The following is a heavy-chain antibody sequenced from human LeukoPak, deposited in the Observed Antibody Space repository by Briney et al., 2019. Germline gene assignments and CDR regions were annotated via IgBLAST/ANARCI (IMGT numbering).Heavy chain of an antibody. V-gene: IGHV4-59*08. J-gene: IGHJ4*02. CDR1: GGSISSYY. Sequence: PSETLSLTCTVSGGSISSYYWSWIRQPPGKGLEWIGYIYYSGSTNYNPSLKSRVTISVDTSKNQFSLKLGSVPAADTAVYYCARYGSGIDYWGQGTLVTVSS. CDR2: IYYSGST. CDR3: ARYGSGIDY. D-gene: IGHD3-10*01.